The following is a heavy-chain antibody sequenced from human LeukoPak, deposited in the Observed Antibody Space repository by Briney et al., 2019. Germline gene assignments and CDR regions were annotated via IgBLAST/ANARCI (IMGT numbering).Heavy chain of an antibody. CDR3: ARDRGSGSYYYGYWYFDL. Sequence: SETLSLTCTVSGGSISSGGYYWSWIRQHPGKGLEWIGYIYYSGSTYYNPSLKSRVTISVDTSKNQFSLKLSSVTAADTAVYYCARDRGSGSYYYGYWYFDLWGRGTLVTVSS. CDR2: IYYSGST. CDR1: GGSISSGGYY. D-gene: IGHD3-10*01. V-gene: IGHV4-31*03. J-gene: IGHJ2*01.